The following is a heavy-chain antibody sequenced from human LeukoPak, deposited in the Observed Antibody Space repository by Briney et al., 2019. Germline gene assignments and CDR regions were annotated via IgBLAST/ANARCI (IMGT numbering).Heavy chain of an antibody. V-gene: IGHV3-73*01. J-gene: IGHJ5*02. CDR3: TRDSGTYNWFDP. CDR1: GFTFSVPA. CDR2: IEKKDKGDATAT. Sequence: GGCLKLACAPAGFTFSVPAIHWARHSAGKGLVWVGHIEKKDKGDATATAYAAPMKGRFTISRDDSINTAYLQMKSLKTEDTALYYCTRDSGTYNWFDPWGQGALVTVSS. D-gene: IGHD1-26*01.